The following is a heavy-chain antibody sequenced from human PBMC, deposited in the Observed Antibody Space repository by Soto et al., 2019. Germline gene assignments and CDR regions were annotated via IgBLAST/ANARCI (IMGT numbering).Heavy chain of an antibody. CDR3: ARVGGSYIYYYYYGMDV. V-gene: IGHV4-61*01. CDR1: GCSVSSGSYY. Sequence: SETLSLTCTVSGCSVSSGSYYWSWIRQTPGMELVWFGYIYYSGSTNYNLSLKSRVTISVDTSKNQFSLKLSSVTAADTAVYYCARVGGSYIYYYYYGMDVWGQGTTDTVSS. J-gene: IGHJ6*02. D-gene: IGHD1-26*01. CDR2: IYYSGST.